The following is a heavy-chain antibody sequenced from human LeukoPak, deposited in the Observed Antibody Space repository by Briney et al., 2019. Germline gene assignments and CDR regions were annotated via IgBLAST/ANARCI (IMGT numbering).Heavy chain of an antibody. J-gene: IGHJ5*02. CDR2: IYYSGST. V-gene: IGHV4-59*01. CDR3: ARNRLGSNWFDP. Sequence: PSETLSLTCTVSGGSISSYYWRWIRQPPGKGLEWIGYIYYSGSTNYNPSLKSRVTISVDTSKNQFSLKLSSVTAADTAVYYCARNRLGSNWFDPWGQGTLVTVSS. D-gene: IGHD3-16*01. CDR1: GGSISSYY.